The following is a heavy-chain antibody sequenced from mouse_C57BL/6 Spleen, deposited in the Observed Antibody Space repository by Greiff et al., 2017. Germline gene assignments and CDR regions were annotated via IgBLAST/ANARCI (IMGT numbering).Heavy chain of an antibody. V-gene: IGHV5-17*01. CDR3: ARGAGSSNYFDY. J-gene: IGHJ2*01. Sequence: EVHLVESGGGLVKPGGSLKLSCAASGFTFSDYGLHWVRQAPEKGLEWVAYISSGSGTIYYADTVKGRFTISRANAKNTLFLQMTRLRSEDTAMYYCARGAGSSNYFDYWGQGTTLTVSS. CDR2: ISSGSGTI. D-gene: IGHD1-1*01. CDR1: GFTFSDYG.